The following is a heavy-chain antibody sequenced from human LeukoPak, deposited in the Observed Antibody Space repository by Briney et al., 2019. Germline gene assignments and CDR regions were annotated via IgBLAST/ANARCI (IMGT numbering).Heavy chain of an antibody. J-gene: IGHJ4*02. CDR3: AREGSEDTAMVTTHFFDY. CDR2: VYSVSST. V-gene: IGHV3-66*01. CDR1: GFTVSSNY. D-gene: IGHD5-18*01. Sequence: GGSLRLSCAAAGFTVSSNYMSWVRQAPGKGLEGVSIVYSVSSTYYADSVQGRFTISRDNSKNTLYLQMNSLRAEDTAVYYCAREGSEDTAMVTTHFFDYWGQGTLVTVSS.